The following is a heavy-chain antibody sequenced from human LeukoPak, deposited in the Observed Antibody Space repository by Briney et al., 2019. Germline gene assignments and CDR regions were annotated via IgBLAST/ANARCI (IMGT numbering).Heavy chain of an antibody. J-gene: IGHJ4*02. Sequence: PGGSLRFSCAASGFTFSSYGMHWVRQAPGKGLEWVAFIRYDGSNKYYADSVKGRFTISRDNAKNSLYLQMNSLRAEDTAVYYCASAADYDILTGYLVWGQGTLVTVSS. D-gene: IGHD3-9*01. CDR2: IRYDGSNK. CDR1: GFTFSSYG. CDR3: ASAADYDILTGYLV. V-gene: IGHV3-30*02.